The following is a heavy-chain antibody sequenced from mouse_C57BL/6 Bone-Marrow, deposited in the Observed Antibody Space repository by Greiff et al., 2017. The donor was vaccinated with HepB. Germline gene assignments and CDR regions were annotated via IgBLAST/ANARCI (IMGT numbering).Heavy chain of an antibody. D-gene: IGHD2-4*01. J-gene: IGHJ1*03. V-gene: IGHV1-22*01. CDR1: GYTFTDYN. Sequence: VQLKQSGPELVKPGASVKMSCKASGYTFTDYNMHWVKQSHGKSLEWIGYINPNNGGTSYNQKFKGKATLTVNKSSSTAYMELRSLTSEDSAVYYCARETGEIYYDYDWYFDVWGTGTTVTVSS. CDR2: INPNNGGT. CDR3: ARETGEIYYDYDWYFDV.